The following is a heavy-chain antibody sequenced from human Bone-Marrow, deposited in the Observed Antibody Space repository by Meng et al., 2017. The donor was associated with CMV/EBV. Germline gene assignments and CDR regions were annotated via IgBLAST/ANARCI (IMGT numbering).Heavy chain of an antibody. Sequence: GGSLRLSCAASGFTFSSYEMNWVRQAPGKGLEWVSYIRSSGNTIYYVDSVKGRFTISRDNAKNSLYLQMNSLRAEDTAVYYCSRDFRSKFHYGDWSGYYTYAYYGRDFWGQGTMVTVSS. V-gene: IGHV3-48*03. J-gene: IGHJ6*02. CDR2: IRSSGNTI. D-gene: IGHD3-3*01. CDR3: SRDFRSKFHYGDWSGYYTYAYYGRDF. CDR1: GFTFSSYE.